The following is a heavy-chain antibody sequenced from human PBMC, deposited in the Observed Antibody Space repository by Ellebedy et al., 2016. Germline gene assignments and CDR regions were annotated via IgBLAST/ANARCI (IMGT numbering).Heavy chain of an antibody. D-gene: IGHD3-10*01. CDR2: LKSKADGGTT. CDR1: GFSFSNVW. Sequence: GGSLRLSCAASGFSFSNVWMTWVRQAPGKGLEWVGRLKSKADGGTTDYAAPVKGRFTISADDSENTLYLQMNSLETEDTAVYYCTTFRGWGYFDLWGRGTLVTVSS. J-gene: IGHJ2*01. CDR3: TTFRGWGYFDL. V-gene: IGHV3-15*01.